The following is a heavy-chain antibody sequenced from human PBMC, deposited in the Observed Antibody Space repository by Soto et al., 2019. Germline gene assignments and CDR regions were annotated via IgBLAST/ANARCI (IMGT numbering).Heavy chain of an antibody. CDR1: GFTSSSYW. D-gene: IGHD3-22*01. Sequence: EVQLVESGGGLVQPGGSLRLSCAASGFTSSSYWIHWVRQAPGKGLVWVSRISNDGSSTNYADSVKGRFTISRDNAKNTVYLQMNSLRAEDTAVYYCARDTYYYDSSDHFSADAFDIWGQGTMVNVSS. J-gene: IGHJ3*02. V-gene: IGHV3-74*01. CDR3: ARDTYYYDSSDHFSADAFDI. CDR2: ISNDGSST.